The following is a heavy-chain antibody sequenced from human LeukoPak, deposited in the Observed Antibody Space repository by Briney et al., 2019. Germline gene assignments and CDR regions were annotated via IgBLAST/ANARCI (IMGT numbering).Heavy chain of an antibody. CDR1: GLTFNSYS. D-gene: IGHD1-26*01. Sequence: GGSLRLSCAASGLTFNSYSVYWVRQAPGKGLEWVSSISSSGSYISYADSVKGRFTISRDYAENSLFLQMNSLRVEDTALYYCARDSGTYLGLVDYWGQGTLVTVSS. CDR2: ISSSGSYI. V-gene: IGHV3-21*01. CDR3: ARDSGTYLGLVDY. J-gene: IGHJ4*02.